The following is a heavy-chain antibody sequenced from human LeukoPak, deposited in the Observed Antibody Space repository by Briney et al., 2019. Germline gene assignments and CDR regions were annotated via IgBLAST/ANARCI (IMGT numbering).Heavy chain of an antibody. CDR3: ARDPRDYGSGSRFFDY. CDR2: IKQDGSEK. V-gene: IGHV3-7*01. Sequence: GGSLRLSCAASGFTFSSYWMSWVRQAPGKGLEWVANIKQDGSEKYYGDSVKGRFTISRDNAKNSLYLQMNSLRAEDTAVYYCARDPRDYGSGSRFFDYWGQGTLVTVSS. CDR1: GFTFSSYW. D-gene: IGHD3-10*01. J-gene: IGHJ4*02.